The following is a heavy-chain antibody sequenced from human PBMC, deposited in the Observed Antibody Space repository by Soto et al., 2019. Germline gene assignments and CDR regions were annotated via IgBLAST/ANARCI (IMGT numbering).Heavy chain of an antibody. CDR2: INHSGST. Sequence: TLEILSLTCAVYGGSFIGYYWSWIRQPPGKGLEWIGEINHSGSTNYNPSLKSRVTISVDTSKNQFSPKLSSVTAADTAVYYCARVRGLRSPYYYYGMDVWGQGTTVTVSS. J-gene: IGHJ6*02. D-gene: IGHD4-17*01. V-gene: IGHV4-34*01. CDR3: ARVRGLRSPYYYYGMDV. CDR1: GGSFIGYY.